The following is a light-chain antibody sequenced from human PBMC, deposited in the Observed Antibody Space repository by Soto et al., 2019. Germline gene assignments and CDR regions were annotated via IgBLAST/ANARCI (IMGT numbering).Light chain of an antibody. CDR3: AAWDDSLNGWV. V-gene: IGLV1-44*01. CDR2: SNN. CDR1: SSNIGSNT. Sequence: QSVLTQPPSASGTPGQRVTISCSGSSSNIGSNTVNWYQQLPGTAPKLLIYSNNQRPSGVPDRFSGSKSGTSASLAISGLKSEDDADYYCAAWDDSLNGWVFGGGTKLTVL. J-gene: IGLJ3*02.